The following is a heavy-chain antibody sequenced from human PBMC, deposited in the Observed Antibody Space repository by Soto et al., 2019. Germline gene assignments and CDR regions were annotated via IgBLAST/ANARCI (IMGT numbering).Heavy chain of an antibody. V-gene: IGHV3-7*01. J-gene: IGHJ5*02. D-gene: IGHD6-6*01. CDR3: ARSIAARLNWFDP. Sequence: SGXSLRLSCAASGFTFSSYWLSWFRQAPGKGLEWVANIKQDGSEKYYVDSVKGRFTISRDNAKNSLYLQMNSLRAEDTAVYYCARSIAARLNWFDPWGQGTLVTVSS. CDR2: IKQDGSEK. CDR1: GFTFSSYW.